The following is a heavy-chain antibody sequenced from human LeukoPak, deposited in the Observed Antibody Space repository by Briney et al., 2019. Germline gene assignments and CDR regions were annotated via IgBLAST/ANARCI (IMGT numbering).Heavy chain of an antibody. CDR2: ISWNSGSI. V-gene: IGHV3-9*01. D-gene: IGHD6-19*01. J-gene: IGHJ4*02. Sequence: PGGSLRLSCAASGFTFDDYAMHWVRQAPGKGLERVSDISWNSGSIGYADSVKGRFTISRDNAKNSLYLQMNSLRAEDTAVYYCARDLSSSGWYYFDYWGQGTLVTVSS. CDR3: ARDLSSSGWYYFDY. CDR1: GFTFDDYA.